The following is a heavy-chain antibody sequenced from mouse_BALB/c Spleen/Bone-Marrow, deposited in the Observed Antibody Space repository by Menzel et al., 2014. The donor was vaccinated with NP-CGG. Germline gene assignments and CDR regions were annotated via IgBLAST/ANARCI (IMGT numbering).Heavy chain of an antibody. V-gene: IGHV1-20*02. CDR2: INPYNGDT. J-gene: IGHJ4*01. D-gene: IGHD2-3*01. CDR3: ARGGLLRAMDY. CDR1: GYSFTGYF. Sequence: VQLKQSGPGLVKPGASVKISCKASGYSFTGYFMNWVMRSHGKSLEWIGRINPYNGDTFYNQKFKGKATLTVDKSSSTAHMELRSLASEDSAVYYCARGGLLRAMDYWGQGTSVTVSS.